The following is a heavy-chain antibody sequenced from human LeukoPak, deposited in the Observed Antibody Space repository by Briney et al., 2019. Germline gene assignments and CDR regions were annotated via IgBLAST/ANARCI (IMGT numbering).Heavy chain of an antibody. D-gene: IGHD2-15*01. V-gene: IGHV4-39*01. J-gene: IGHJ5*02. CDR2: VYYTGST. CDR1: GGSISSALYH. Sequence: SETLSLTCTVSGGSISSALYHWGWIRQPPGKNLEWLGSVYYTGSTHTNPSLKSRVTIPVDTSKNQFFFNLRSVTATDTAVYDCARQEIGLRSFDPWGQGTLVTVSS. CDR3: ARQEIGLRSFDP.